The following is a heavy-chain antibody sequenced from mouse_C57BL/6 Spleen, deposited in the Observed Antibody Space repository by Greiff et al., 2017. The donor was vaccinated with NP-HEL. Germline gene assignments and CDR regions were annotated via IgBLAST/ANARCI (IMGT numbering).Heavy chain of an antibody. J-gene: IGHJ3*01. D-gene: IGHD3-2*02. V-gene: IGHV1-69*01. Sequence: QVQLQQPGAELVMPGASVKLSCKASGYTFTSYWMHWVKQRPGQGLEWIGEIDPSDSYTNYNQKFQGKSTLTVDKSSSTAYMQLSSLTSEDSAVYYCARLDSSGSFAYWGQGTLVTVSA. CDR1: GYTFTSYW. CDR3: ARLDSSGSFAY. CDR2: IDPSDSYT.